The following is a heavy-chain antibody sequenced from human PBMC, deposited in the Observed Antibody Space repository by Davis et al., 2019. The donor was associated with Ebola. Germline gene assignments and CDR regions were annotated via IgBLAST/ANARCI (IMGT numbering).Heavy chain of an antibody. CDR3: ASPLTGELAV. V-gene: IGHV3-23*01. Sequence: PGGSLRLSCAASGFTFSSHAMSWVRQAPGKGLEWVSGIRGSGDTTYYADSVKGRFTISRDNAKNTLYLQMNSLRAEDTAVYYCASPLTGELAVWGQGTTVTVSS. J-gene: IGHJ6*02. D-gene: IGHD7-27*01. CDR2: IRGSGDTT. CDR1: GFTFSSHA.